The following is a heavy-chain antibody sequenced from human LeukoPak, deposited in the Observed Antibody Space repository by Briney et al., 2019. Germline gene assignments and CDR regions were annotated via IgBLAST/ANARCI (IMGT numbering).Heavy chain of an antibody. Sequence: ASVKVSCKPSRYTFSDYDVNWVRQAPGHRLEGLGWMNPTSGETGYAQKFQGRVTMTRSMSKNTAYMELSRLRSEDTAVYFCARVVMKAFYYYYMDVWGKGTTIIISS. J-gene: IGHJ6*03. CDR3: ARVVMKAFYYYYMDV. D-gene: IGHD2-21*01. CDR1: RYTFSDYD. CDR2: MNPTSGET. V-gene: IGHV1-8*01.